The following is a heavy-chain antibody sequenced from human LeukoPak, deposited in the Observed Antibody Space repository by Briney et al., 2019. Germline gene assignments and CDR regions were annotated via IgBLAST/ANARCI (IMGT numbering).Heavy chain of an antibody. CDR1: GFTFGDYA. V-gene: IGHV3-9*01. D-gene: IGHD6-6*01. Sequence: PGGSLRLSCTASGFTFGDYAMHWVRQAPGKGLEWVSGISWNSGSIGYADSVKGRFTISRDNAKNSLYLQMNSLRAEDTALYYCAKDMGQLVIAYDYWGQGTLVTVSS. J-gene: IGHJ4*02. CDR3: AKDMGQLVIAYDY. CDR2: ISWNSGSI.